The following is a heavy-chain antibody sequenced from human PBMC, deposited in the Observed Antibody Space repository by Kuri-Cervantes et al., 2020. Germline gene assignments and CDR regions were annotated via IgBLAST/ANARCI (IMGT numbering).Heavy chain of an antibody. CDR3: ARSDWFDP. Sequence: GGSLRLSCAASGFTFSSYWMHWVHQAPGKGLVWVSRSNSDGSRISFAGSVKGRFTISRESAKNTLYLQMNSLRAEDTAVYYCARSDWFDPWGQGTLVTVSS. CDR1: GFTFSSYW. CDR2: SNSDGSRI. J-gene: IGHJ5*02. V-gene: IGHV3-74*01.